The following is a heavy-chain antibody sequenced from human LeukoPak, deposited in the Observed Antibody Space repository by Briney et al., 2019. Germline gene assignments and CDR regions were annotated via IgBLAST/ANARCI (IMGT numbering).Heavy chain of an antibody. CDR2: ISGSGGST. CDR3: AKGSRSNGYYIDY. CDR1: GFTFMSYS. D-gene: IGHD6-6*01. Sequence: GGSLRLSCAAFGFTFMSYSVNWVRQAPGKGLEWVSAISGSGGSTYYADSVKGRFTISRDNSKNTGYLQLNSLRAEDTAVYYCAKGSRSNGYYIDYWGQGTLVTVSS. V-gene: IGHV3-23*01. J-gene: IGHJ4*02.